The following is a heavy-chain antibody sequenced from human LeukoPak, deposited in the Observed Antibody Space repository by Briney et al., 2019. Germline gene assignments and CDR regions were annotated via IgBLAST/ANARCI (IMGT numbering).Heavy chain of an antibody. CDR3: ARRDSIVGATSFDY. J-gene: IGHJ4*02. D-gene: IGHD1-26*01. CDR1: GYSFTSYW. Sequence: KYGESLKISCKGSGYSFTSYWIGWVRQMPGKGLEWMGIIYPGDSDTRYSPSSQGQVTISADKSISTAYLQWSSLKASDTAMYYCARRDSIVGATSFDYWGQGTLVTVSS. V-gene: IGHV5-51*01. CDR2: IYPGDSDT.